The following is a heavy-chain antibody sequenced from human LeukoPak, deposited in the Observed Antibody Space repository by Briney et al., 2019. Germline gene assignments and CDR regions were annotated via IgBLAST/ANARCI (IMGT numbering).Heavy chain of an antibody. CDR3: ARVGYSYRLLSGPGDY. Sequence: SETLSLTCTVSGGSISSGDYYWSWIRQPPGKGLEWIGYIYYSGSTYYNPSPKSRATISVDTSKNQFSLKLSSVTAADTAVYYCARVGYSYRLLSGPGDYWGQGTLVTVSS. J-gene: IGHJ4*02. CDR2: IYYSGST. V-gene: IGHV4-30-4*01. CDR1: GGSISSGDYY. D-gene: IGHD5-18*01.